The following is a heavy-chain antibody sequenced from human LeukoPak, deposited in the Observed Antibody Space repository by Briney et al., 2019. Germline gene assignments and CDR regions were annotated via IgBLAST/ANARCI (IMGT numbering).Heavy chain of an antibody. D-gene: IGHD6-19*01. V-gene: IGHV3-30*18. CDR3: AKDSGYSSGCFDY. Sequence: PGGSLRLSCAASGFTFSSYGMHWVRQAPGKGLEWVAVISYDGSNKYYADSVKGRFTISRDNSKNTLYLQMNSLRAEDTAVYYCAKDSGYSSGCFDYWGQGTLVTVSS. CDR1: GFTFSSYG. J-gene: IGHJ4*02. CDR2: ISYDGSNK.